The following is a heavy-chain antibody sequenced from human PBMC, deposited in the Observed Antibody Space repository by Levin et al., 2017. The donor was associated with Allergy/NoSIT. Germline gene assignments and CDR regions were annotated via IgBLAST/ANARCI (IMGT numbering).Heavy chain of an antibody. V-gene: IGHV4-59*01. J-gene: IGHJ4*02. CDR1: GGSISSYY. CDR2: IYYSGST. D-gene: IGHD5-18*01. Sequence: SETLSLTCTVSGGSISSYYWSWIRQPPGKGLEWIGYIYYSGSTNYNPSLKSRVTISVDTSKNQISLKLSSVTAADTAVYYCARDKGGTAMIRYWGQGTLVTVSS. CDR3: ARDKGGTAMIRY.